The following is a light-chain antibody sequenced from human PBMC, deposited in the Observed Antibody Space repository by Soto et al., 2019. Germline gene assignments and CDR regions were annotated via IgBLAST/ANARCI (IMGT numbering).Light chain of an antibody. CDR3: CSYAVSPYV. V-gene: IGLV2-23*02. J-gene: IGLJ1*01. CDR1: SSDVGSYNL. CDR2: EVS. Sequence: QSALTQPASVSGSPGQSITISCTGTSSDVGSYNLVSWYQQHPGKAPKLVIYEVSKRPSGVSDRFSGCKSGNTASLTISGLQAEDEADYYCCSYAVSPYVFGTGTKVTVL.